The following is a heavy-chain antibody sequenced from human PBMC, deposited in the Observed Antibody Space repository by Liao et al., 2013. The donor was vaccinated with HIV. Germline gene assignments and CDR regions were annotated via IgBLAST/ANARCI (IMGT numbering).Heavy chain of an antibody. CDR1: GGSISGSD. J-gene: IGHJ5*02. V-gene: IGHV4-59*01. CDR2: IYYSATT. CDR3: ARRVGTTPYNWFDP. D-gene: IGHD1-26*01. Sequence: QVQLQESGPGLVKPSETLSLTCTVSGGSISGSDWTWIRQPPGKGLEWIGDIYYSATTNYNPSLKSRVAISLDTSKNLFSLRLSSVTAADTAIYYCARRVGTTPYNWFDPWGQGTLVTVSS.